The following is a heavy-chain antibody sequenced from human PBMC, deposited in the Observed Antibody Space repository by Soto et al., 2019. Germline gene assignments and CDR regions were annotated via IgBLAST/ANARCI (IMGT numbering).Heavy chain of an antibody. Sequence: AGESLKISCKGSGYSFTSYWIGWVRQMPGKGLEWMGIIDPGDSDTRYSPSFQGQVTISADKSISTAYLQWSSLKASDTAMYYCARHGPGWCSGGSCYLLDGGQGTLVTASS. CDR2: IDPGDSDT. V-gene: IGHV5-51*01. CDR1: GYSFTSYW. D-gene: IGHD2-15*01. CDR3: ARHGPGWCSGGSCYLLD. J-gene: IGHJ4*02.